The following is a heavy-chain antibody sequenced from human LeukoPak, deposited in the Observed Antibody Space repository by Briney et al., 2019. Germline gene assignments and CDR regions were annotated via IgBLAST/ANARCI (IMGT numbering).Heavy chain of an antibody. J-gene: IGHJ4*02. D-gene: IGHD6-19*01. V-gene: IGHV3-23*01. CDR1: GFTFNFYS. CDR2: NSNSGDKK. CDR3: ANRGSSGSNDW. Sequence: GGSLRLSCTASGFTFNFYSMNWVRKASGKGLEWVSSNSNSGDKKNYAVSVKVRFTISRDNSKNTLYLQMSSLRAEDTAVYYCANRGSSGSNDWWGQGTLVTVSS.